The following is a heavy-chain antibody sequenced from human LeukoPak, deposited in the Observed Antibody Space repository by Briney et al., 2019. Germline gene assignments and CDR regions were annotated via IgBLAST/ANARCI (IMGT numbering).Heavy chain of an antibody. Sequence: SQTLSLTCAIFGDSVSSNSVTWNWIRQSPSRGLEWLGRTYYRSTWYNDYAVSVRGRITVNPDTSKNQFSLHLNSVAPEDTAVYYCARRLTQYDCFDPWGQGILVTVSS. CDR1: GDSVSSNSVT. D-gene: IGHD2-2*01. V-gene: IGHV6-1*01. J-gene: IGHJ5*02. CDR2: TYYRSTWYN. CDR3: ARRLTQYDCFDP.